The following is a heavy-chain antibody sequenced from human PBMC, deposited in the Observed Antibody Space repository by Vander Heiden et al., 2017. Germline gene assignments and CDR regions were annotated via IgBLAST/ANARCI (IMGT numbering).Heavy chain of an antibody. CDR1: RLALTLSA. V-gene: IGHV3-23*01. J-gene: IGHJ5*02. Sequence: GQLMAPRGGALRQGGFLSLPCAASRLALTLSAISCVRPAAGKGLDLVSTIHAIGGRTYEDDFRKGRFTSARETSKNTLYLQMNRLRAEATVSYRGTKVADDETFWGIYDPWGQGTLVTVSS. CDR3: TKVADDETFWGIYDP. CDR2: IHAIGGRT. D-gene: IGHD3-16*01.